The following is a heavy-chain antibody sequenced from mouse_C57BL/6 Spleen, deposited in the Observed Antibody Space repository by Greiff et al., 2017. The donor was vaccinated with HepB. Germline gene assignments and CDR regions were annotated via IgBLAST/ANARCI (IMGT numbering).Heavy chain of an antibody. CDR3: AREDYYGSRGFAY. CDR2: IHPNSGST. V-gene: IGHV1-64*01. Sequence: VQLQQPGAELVKPEASVKLSCKASGYTFTSYWMHWVKQRPGQGLEWIGMIHPNSGSTNYNEKFKSKATLTVDKSSSTAYMQLSSLTSEDSAVYYCAREDYYGSRGFAYWGQGTLVTVSA. D-gene: IGHD1-1*01. J-gene: IGHJ3*01. CDR1: GYTFTSYW.